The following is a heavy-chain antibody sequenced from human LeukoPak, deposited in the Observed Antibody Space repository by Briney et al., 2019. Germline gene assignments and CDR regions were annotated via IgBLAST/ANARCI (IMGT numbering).Heavy chain of an antibody. J-gene: IGHJ4*02. D-gene: IGHD4-17*01. V-gene: IGHV3-48*03. CDR2: ISSSGTTI. Sequence: GGSLRLSCAASGFTFSSCEMNWVRQAPGKGLEWVSYISSSGTTIYYADSVKGRFTISRDNAKNSLYLQMNSLRAEDTAVYYCARDLHDYGDYFGYWGQGTLVTVSS. CDR1: GFTFSSCE. CDR3: ARDLHDYGDYFGY.